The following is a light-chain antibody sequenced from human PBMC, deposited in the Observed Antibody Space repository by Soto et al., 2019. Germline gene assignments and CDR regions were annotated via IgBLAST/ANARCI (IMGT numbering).Light chain of an antibody. CDR2: GAS. CDR1: QSVTNN. Sequence: EIVMTQSPATLSVSPGERAILSCRASQSVTNNLAWYQQKPGQPPRLLIWGASTKATGIPGRFSGRGSGTEFTLAISSLQSEDFAVYYCQQYKDWPLAFGQGTKVEIK. J-gene: IGKJ1*01. CDR3: QQYKDWPLA. V-gene: IGKV3-15*01.